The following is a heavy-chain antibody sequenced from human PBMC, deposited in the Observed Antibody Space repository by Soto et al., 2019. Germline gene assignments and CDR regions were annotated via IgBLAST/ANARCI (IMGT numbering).Heavy chain of an antibody. Sequence: QVQLEQSGAEVKKPGSSVKVSCKASGGTFRTAASSWVRQAPGQGLEWMGGIMPVFRTPDYAQKFQGRVTITADESTNTAYMELSGLRSDDTAVYYCARDNDRPQLGGNYYYMLDVWGQGTTITVSS. CDR3: ARDNDRPQLGGNYYYMLDV. D-gene: IGHD1-1*01. J-gene: IGHJ6*02. V-gene: IGHV1-69*12. CDR2: IMPVFRTP. CDR1: GGTFRTAA.